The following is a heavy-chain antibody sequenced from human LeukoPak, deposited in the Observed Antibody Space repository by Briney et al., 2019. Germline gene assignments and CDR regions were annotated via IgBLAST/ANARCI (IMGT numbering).Heavy chain of an antibody. J-gene: IGHJ4*02. V-gene: IGHV3-30*18. CDR2: MSYDGSNK. Sequence: PGRSLRLSCAASGFTFSSYGMHWVRQAPGKGLEWVAVMSYDGSNKYYADSVKGRFTISRDNSKNTLYLQMNSLRAEDTAVYYCAKILGYCSGGSCLFDYWGQGTLVTVSS. CDR1: GFTFSSYG. D-gene: IGHD2-15*01. CDR3: AKILGYCSGGSCLFDY.